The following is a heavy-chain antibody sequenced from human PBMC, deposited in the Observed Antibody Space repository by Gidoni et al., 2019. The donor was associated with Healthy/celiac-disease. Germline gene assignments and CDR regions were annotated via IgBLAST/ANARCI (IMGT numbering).Heavy chain of an antibody. J-gene: IGHJ5*02. CDR3: AKEGNYGDYEEKPTWFDP. CDR1: GFTFSSYA. D-gene: IGHD4-17*01. Sequence: EVQLLESGGGLVQPGGSLRLSCAASGFTFSSYALSWGRQAPGKGLEWVSAISGSGGSTYYADSVKGRFTISRDNSKNTLYLQMNSLRAEDTAVYYCAKEGNYGDYEEKPTWFDPWGQGTLVTVSS. CDR2: ISGSGGST. V-gene: IGHV3-23*01.